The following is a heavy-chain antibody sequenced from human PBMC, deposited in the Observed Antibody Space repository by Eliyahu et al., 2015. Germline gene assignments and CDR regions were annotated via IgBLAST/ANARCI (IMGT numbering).Heavy chain of an antibody. CDR1: GGSISSYY. D-gene: IGHD3-10*01. CDR3: ARGQTSFYYDSGKYRENYYMDV. Sequence: QVQLQESGPGLVKPSETLSLTCTVSGGSISSYYCSWIRQPAGRELEWIGRIYTSGTSNYNPSLKXRVTMSVDTSKNHFSLNLRSVTAADTAVYYCARGQTSFYYDSGKYRENYYMDVWGKGTTVTVSS. J-gene: IGHJ6*03. V-gene: IGHV4-4*07. CDR2: IYTSGTS.